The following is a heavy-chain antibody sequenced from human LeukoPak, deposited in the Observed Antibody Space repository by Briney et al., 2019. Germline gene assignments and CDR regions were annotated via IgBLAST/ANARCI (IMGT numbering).Heavy chain of an antibody. D-gene: IGHD3-22*01. V-gene: IGHV3-66*01. Sequence: PGGSLRLSCAASGFTVSSNYMSWVRQAPGKGLEWVSVIYSGGSTYYADSVKGRFTISRDNSKNTLYLQMNSLRAEDTAVYYCAREIYYDSRGYYSHGLDIWGQGTMVTVSS. J-gene: IGHJ3*02. CDR1: GFTVSSNY. CDR3: AREIYYDSRGYYSHGLDI. CDR2: IYSGGST.